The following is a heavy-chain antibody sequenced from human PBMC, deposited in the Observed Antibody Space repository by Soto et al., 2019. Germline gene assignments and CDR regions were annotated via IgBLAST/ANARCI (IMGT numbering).Heavy chain of an antibody. V-gene: IGHV3-33*01. CDR2: IWYDGSNK. D-gene: IGHD4-17*01. CDR3: AREYIDYGALYYYYYGMDV. Sequence: GGSLRLSCAASGFTFSSYGMHWVRQAPGKGLEWVAVIWYDGSNKYYADSVKGRFTISRDNSKNTLYLQMNSLRAEDTAVYYCAREYIDYGALYYYYYGMDVWGQGTTVTVYS. J-gene: IGHJ6*02. CDR1: GFTFSSYG.